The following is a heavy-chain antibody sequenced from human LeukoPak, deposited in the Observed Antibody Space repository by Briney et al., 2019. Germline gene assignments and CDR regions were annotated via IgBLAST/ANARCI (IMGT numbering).Heavy chain of an antibody. Sequence: PSETLSLTCTVSGGSISSSSYYWGWIRQPPGKGLEWIGSIYYSGSTYYNPSLKSRVTISLDRSKNQFSLKLSSVTAADTAVYYCATITMVREHLIENAFDIWGQGTMVTVSS. D-gene: IGHD3-10*01. CDR2: IYYSGST. CDR1: GGSISSSSYY. J-gene: IGHJ3*02. CDR3: ATITMVREHLIENAFDI. V-gene: IGHV4-39*07.